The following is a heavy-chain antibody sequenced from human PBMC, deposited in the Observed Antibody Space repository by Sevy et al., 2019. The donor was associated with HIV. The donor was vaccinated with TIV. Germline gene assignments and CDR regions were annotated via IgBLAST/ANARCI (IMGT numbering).Heavy chain of an antibody. CDR2: INSDGSST. Sequence: GGSLRLSCAASGFAFSNYYAMHWVRQVPGKGLVWVSRINSDGSSTSYAESVKGRFTISRDNGKNTLYLQMKSLRVEDTAVYFCSRGLYYYDMRGHQEPGDYWGQGVLVTVSS. J-gene: IGHJ4*02. V-gene: IGHV3-74*01. D-gene: IGHD3-22*01. CDR1: GFAFSNYY. CDR3: SRGLYYYDMRGHQEPGDY.